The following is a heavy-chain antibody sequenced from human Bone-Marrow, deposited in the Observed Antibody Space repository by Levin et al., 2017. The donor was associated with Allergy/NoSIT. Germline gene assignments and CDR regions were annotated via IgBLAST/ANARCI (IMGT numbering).Heavy chain of an antibody. V-gene: IGHV3-33*01. Sequence: SCVASGFTFSSYGMHWVRQAPGKGLEWVAIVFYDGSNQYYVDSVKGRFTISRDNSKNTVYLQMKSLRGEDTAVYYCVRGAGAVAGTWGDWGQGTLVTVSS. CDR2: VFYDGSNQ. CDR1: GFTFSSYG. J-gene: IGHJ4*02. CDR3: VRGAGAVAGTWGD. D-gene: IGHD6-19*01.